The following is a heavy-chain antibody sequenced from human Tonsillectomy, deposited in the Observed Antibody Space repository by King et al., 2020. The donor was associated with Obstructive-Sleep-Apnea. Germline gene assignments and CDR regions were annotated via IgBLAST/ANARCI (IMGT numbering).Heavy chain of an antibody. J-gene: IGHJ5*02. Sequence: QLQESGPGLVKPSETLSLTCTVSGGSISSYYWSWIRQPPGKGLEWIGYIYYSGSTNYNPSLKSRVTISVDTSKNQFSLKLSSVTAADTAVYYCARQLYDILTGYPLAFDPWGQGTLVTVSS. CDR2: IYYSGST. D-gene: IGHD3-9*01. V-gene: IGHV4-59*08. CDR3: ARQLYDILTGYPLAFDP. CDR1: GGSISSYY.